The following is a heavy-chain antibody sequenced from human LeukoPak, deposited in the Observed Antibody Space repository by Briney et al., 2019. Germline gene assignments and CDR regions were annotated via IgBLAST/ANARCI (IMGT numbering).Heavy chain of an antibody. CDR2: IKQDGSEK. Sequence: GGSLRLSCAASGFTFSSYWMSWVRQAPGKGLEWVANIKQDGSEKYYVDSVKGRFTISRDNAKNSLYLQMNSLRAEDTAVYYCAREGNSVLRFLEWHQDAFDIWGQGTMVTVSS. CDR3: AREGNSVLRFLEWHQDAFDI. V-gene: IGHV3-7*01. D-gene: IGHD3-3*01. CDR1: GFTFSSYW. J-gene: IGHJ3*02.